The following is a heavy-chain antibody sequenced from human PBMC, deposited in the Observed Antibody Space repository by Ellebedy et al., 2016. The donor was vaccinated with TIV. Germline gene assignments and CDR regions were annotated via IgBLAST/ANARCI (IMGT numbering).Heavy chain of an antibody. CDR1: GFTFGRYG. Sequence: LSLTCAASGFTFGRYGMHWVRQAPGKGLEWVAVIWFDGSKEFYADSLKGRFTISRDDSKNEVFLQMSSLRAEDTAVYYCARPSYQLLSYYFDSWGQGTLVTVSS. CDR3: ARPSYQLLSYYFDS. V-gene: IGHV3-33*01. J-gene: IGHJ4*02. D-gene: IGHD2-2*01. CDR2: IWFDGSKE.